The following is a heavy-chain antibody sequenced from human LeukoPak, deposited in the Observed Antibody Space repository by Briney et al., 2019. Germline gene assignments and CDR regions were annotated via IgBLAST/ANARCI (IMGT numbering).Heavy chain of an antibody. D-gene: IGHD7-27*01. CDR1: GGSVSVYY. CDR2: IYHTGST. CDR3: ASRKQGNDY. Sequence: SETLSLTCTVSGGSVSVYYWSWIRQSPGKGLEWIGYIYHTGSTSYSPSLKSRVAISADTTPNQFSIMLSSATTAATAVDYCASRKQGNDYWGQGTLVTVSS. J-gene: IGHJ4*02. V-gene: IGHV4-59*02.